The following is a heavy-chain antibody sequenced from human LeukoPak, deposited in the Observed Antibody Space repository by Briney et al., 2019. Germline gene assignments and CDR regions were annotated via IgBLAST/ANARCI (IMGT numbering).Heavy chain of an antibody. D-gene: IGHD3-22*01. CDR2: TYYRSKWYN. CDR1: GDXVSSNSAA. Sequence: SQTLSLTCAISGDXVSSNSAAWNWIRQSPSRGLEWLGRTYYRSKWYNDYAVSVKSRIAINPDTSKSQFSLQLNSVTPEDTAVYYCASSDNSGHLLAYWGQGTLVTVSS. V-gene: IGHV6-1*01. CDR3: ASSDNSGHLLAY. J-gene: IGHJ4*02.